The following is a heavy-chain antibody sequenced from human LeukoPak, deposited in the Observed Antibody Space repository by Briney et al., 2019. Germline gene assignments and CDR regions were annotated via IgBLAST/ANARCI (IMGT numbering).Heavy chain of an antibody. V-gene: IGHV1-18*01. J-gene: IGHJ4*02. CDR3: ARDIYCSSTSCFDY. CDR2: ISAYNGNT. Sequence: ASVTVSCKASGYTFTSYGISWVRPAPGQGLEWMGWISAYNGNTNYAQKLQGRVTMTTDTSTSTAYMELRSLRSDDTAVYYCARDIYCSSTSCFDYWGQGTLVTVSS. D-gene: IGHD2-2*01. CDR1: GYTFTSYG.